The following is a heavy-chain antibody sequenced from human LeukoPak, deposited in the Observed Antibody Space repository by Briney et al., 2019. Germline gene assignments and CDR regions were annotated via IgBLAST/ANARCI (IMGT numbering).Heavy chain of an antibody. J-gene: IGHJ6*03. CDR3: AREGSSGYYLYYYYMDV. CDR2: IYYSGST. D-gene: IGHD3-22*01. Sequence: PSETLSLTCTVSGGSISSGDYYWSWMRQPQGKGLEWIGYIYYSGSTYYNPSLKSRVTISVDTSKNQFSLKLSSVTAADTAVYYCAREGSSGYYLYYYYMDVWGKGTTVTVSS. CDR1: GGSISSGDYY. V-gene: IGHV4-30-4*08.